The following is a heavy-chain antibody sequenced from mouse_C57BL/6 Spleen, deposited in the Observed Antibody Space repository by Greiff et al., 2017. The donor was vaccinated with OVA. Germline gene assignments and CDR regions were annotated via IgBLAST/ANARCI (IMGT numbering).Heavy chain of an antibody. CDR3: ASPIYYDYDGAMDY. CDR2: ISSGGSYT. D-gene: IGHD2-4*01. Sequence: EVQRVESGGDLVKPGGSLKLSCAASGFTFSSYGMSWVRQTPDKRLEWVATISSGGSYTYYPDSVKGRFTISRDNAKNTLYLQMSSLKSEDTAMYYCASPIYYDYDGAMDYWGQGTSVTVSS. V-gene: IGHV5-6*01. J-gene: IGHJ4*01. CDR1: GFTFSSYG.